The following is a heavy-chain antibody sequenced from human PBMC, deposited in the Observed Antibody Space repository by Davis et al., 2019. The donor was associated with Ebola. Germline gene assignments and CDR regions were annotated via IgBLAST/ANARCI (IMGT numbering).Heavy chain of an antibody. CDR2: ISWNSGSI. CDR3: AKASSSPLTRAFDV. CDR1: GFTFDDYA. Sequence: SLKISCAASGFTFDDYAMHWVRQAPGKGLEWVSGISWNSGSIGYADSVKGRFTISRDNSKNTLYLQMNSLRVEDTALYYCAKASSSPLTRAFDVWGRGAMVTVSS. V-gene: IGHV3-9*01. J-gene: IGHJ3*01.